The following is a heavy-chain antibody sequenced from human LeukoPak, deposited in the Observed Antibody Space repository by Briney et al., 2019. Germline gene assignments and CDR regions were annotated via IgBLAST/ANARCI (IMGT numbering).Heavy chain of an antibody. CDR2: ISAYNGNT. CDR3: ARVEEGYGSGRRENYYYYYMDV. V-gene: IGHV1-18*01. CDR1: GYTLRSYG. D-gene: IGHD3-10*01. Sequence: ASVKVSCKASGYTLRSYGITWVRQAPGQGLEWMGWISAYNGNTKYPQKLQGRVTMTTDTSTSTAYMELRSLRSDDTAVYYCARVEEGYGSGRRENYYYYYMDVWGKGTTVTISS. J-gene: IGHJ6*03.